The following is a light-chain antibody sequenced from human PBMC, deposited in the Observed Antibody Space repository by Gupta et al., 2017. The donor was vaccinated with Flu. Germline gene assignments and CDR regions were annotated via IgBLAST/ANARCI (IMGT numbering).Light chain of an antibody. J-gene: IGLJ2*01. CDR2: SKN. CDR1: NIGTSY. Sequence: GDNIGTSYASWYQQQPGQAPVLLIYSKNIRPPGSPDRFSGSSSGNTASLPTTGAQAEDDADYYCNHRYSTDNREDVFGGGTKLTVL. CDR3: NHRYSTDNREDV. V-gene: IGLV3-19*01.